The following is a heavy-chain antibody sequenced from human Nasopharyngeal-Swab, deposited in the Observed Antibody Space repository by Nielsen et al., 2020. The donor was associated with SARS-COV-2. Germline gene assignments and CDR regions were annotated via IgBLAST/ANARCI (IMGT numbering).Heavy chain of an antibody. D-gene: IGHD3-22*01. J-gene: IGHJ3*02. CDR3: AKPLKNYYDSSGPYDGFNI. V-gene: IGHV3-69-1*01. Sequence: VRQAPGKGLEWVSSISSSSYIYYADSVKGRFTISRDSAKNSLFLQMNSLRAEDTAVYYCAKPLKNYYDSSGPYDGFNIWGQGTLVTVSS. CDR2: ISSSSYI.